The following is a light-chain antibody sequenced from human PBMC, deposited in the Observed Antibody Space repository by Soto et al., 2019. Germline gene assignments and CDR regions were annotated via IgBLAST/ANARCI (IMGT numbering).Light chain of an antibody. CDR3: QQLNSYRLT. CDR1: QGISSY. Sequence: DIQLTQSPSFLSASVGDRVTITCRASQGISSYFAWYQQKPGKAPKLLIYAVSALQSGVPSRFSGSASGTEVTLTISSRQPEEVATYYCQQLNSYRLTFGGGTKVEIK. J-gene: IGKJ4*01. CDR2: AVS. V-gene: IGKV1-9*01.